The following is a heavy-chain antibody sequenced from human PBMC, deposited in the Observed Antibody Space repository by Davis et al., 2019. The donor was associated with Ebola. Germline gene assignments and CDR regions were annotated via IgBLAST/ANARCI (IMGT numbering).Heavy chain of an antibody. CDR2: TSGSGGSI. V-gene: IGHV3-23*01. J-gene: IGHJ4*02. D-gene: IGHD3-16*01. CDR3: ARDLYDYIWGTYIDFDY. Sequence: GGSLRLSCAASGFTFSSYAMSWVRQAPGKGLEWVSATSGSGGSIYYADSVKGRFTISRDNSKNSLYLQMNSLRAEDTAVYYCARDLYDYIWGTYIDFDYWGQGTLVTVSS. CDR1: GFTFSSYA.